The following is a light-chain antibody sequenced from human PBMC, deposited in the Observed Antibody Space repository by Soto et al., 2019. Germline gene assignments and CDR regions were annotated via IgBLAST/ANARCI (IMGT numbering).Light chain of an antibody. V-gene: IGKV3-11*01. CDR2: DAS. J-gene: IGKJ1*01. CDR1: QSVSTY. CDR3: QQRSNLPRT. Sequence: EIVLTQSPATLSLSPGERATLSCRASQSVSTYLVWYQQKPGQAPRLLIYDASNRATGIPARFSGSGSGTDFTLTISSLGPEDFAVYYCQQRSNLPRTFGQGTKVEIK.